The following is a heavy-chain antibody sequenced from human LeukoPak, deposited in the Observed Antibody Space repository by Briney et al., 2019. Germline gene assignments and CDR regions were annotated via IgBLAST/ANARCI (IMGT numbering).Heavy chain of an antibody. V-gene: IGHV3-48*04. D-gene: IGHD3-22*01. Sequence: GGSLRLSCAASGFTFSSFSRYSMNWVRQAPGKGLEWLSHISVSGTTIHYADSLKGRFTMSRDNAKNSLYLQMNSLRAEDTAVYYCARDLLYYDSSGGDYWGQGTLVTVSS. CDR1: GFTFSSFSRYS. CDR3: ARDLLYYDSSGGDY. CDR2: ISVSGTTI. J-gene: IGHJ4*02.